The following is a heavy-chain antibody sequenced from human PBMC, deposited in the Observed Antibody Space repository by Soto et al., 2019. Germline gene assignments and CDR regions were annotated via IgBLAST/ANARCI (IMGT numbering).Heavy chain of an antibody. CDR1: GYTFTSYD. CDR2: MNPNSGNT. J-gene: IGHJ4*02. D-gene: IGHD4-17*01. CDR3: ARNYGRFDY. Sequence: ASVKVSCKASGYTFTSYDINWVRQATGQGLEWMGWMNPNSGNTGYAQKFLGRITLTRDTSTSTVYMELSSLRSEDTAVYYCARNYGRFDYWGQGTLVTVSS. V-gene: IGHV1-8*01.